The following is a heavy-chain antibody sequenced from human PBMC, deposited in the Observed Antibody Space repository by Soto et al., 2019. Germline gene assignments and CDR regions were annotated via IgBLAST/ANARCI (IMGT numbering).Heavy chain of an antibody. J-gene: IGHJ6*02. D-gene: IGHD2-15*01. Sequence: QVPLVQSGAEVKKPGASVKVSCKASGYTFSNYGISWVRQAPGQGLEWMGWINVYNGNINYAQKFQGRITITADTSTSTAYMELRSLTSDDTAAYSCARKKDLYFAMDVWGQGTTVTVSS. CDR2: INVYNGNI. CDR1: GYTFSNYG. V-gene: IGHV1-18*04. CDR3: ARKKDLYFAMDV.